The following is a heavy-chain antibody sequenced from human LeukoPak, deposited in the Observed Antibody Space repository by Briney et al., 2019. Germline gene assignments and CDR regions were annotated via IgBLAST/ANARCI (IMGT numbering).Heavy chain of an antibody. V-gene: IGHV3-21*01. Sequence: GGSLRLSCAASGFTFSSYSMNWVRQAPGKGLEWVSSISSSSSHIYYADSVKGRFTISRDNAKNSLYLQMNSLRAEDTAVYYCARGYYFDYWGQGTLVTVSS. CDR2: ISSSSSHI. CDR3: ARGYYFDY. CDR1: GFTFSSYS. J-gene: IGHJ4*02.